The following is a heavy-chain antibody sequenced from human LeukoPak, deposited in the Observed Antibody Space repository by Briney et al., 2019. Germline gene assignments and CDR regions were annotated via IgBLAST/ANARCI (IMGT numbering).Heavy chain of an antibody. Sequence: GGSLRLSCTASGFTFGDYAMSWFRQAPGKGLEWVGFIRSKAYGGTTEYAASVKGRFTISRDDSKSIAYLQMNSLKTEDTAVYYCTRDRGSNRAIFDYWGEGTLVTVSS. J-gene: IGHJ4*02. D-gene: IGHD1-26*01. CDR2: IRSKAYGGTT. CDR3: TRDRGSNRAIFDY. CDR1: GFTFGDYA. V-gene: IGHV3-49*03.